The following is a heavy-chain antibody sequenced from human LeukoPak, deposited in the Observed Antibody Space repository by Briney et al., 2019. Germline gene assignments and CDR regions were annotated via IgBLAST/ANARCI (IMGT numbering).Heavy chain of an antibody. Sequence: GQSLRPSCLVSALTFGSYSMNWVRQAQGKGREWDSSILSSSGYIYYADTVKGRFTISRDNAKNSPYLQMNSLRAEDTAVYYCARGGGTAGATPRGYWGQGTLVTVSS. D-gene: IGHD6-13*01. CDR1: ALTFGSYS. V-gene: IGHV3-21*01. CDR3: ARGGGTAGATPRGY. CDR2: ILSSSGYI. J-gene: IGHJ4*02.